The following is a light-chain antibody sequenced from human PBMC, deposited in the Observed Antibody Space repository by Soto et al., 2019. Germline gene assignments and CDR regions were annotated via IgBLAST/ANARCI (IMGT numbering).Light chain of an antibody. J-gene: IGLJ3*02. CDR1: SIGGKH. V-gene: IGLV3-9*01. CDR3: QVWDSSTVV. Sequence: SYELTQPLSVSVALGQTARITCGGNSIGGKHVHWYQQKPGQAPVLVIYRGIKRPSGIPERFSGSNSGNTATLTISGAQAGDEADYYCQVWDSSTVVFGGGTKLTVL. CDR2: RGI.